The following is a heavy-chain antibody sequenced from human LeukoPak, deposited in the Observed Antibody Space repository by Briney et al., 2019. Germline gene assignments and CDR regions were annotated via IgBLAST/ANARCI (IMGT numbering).Heavy chain of an antibody. J-gene: IGHJ4*02. CDR3: AADDMVAFK. CDR2: IVVGSGNT. D-gene: IGHD5-12*01. V-gene: IGHV1-58*02. Sequence: SVKVSCKASGFTFSNSAMQWVRQARGQRLEWIGWIVVGSGNTNYAQKFQKGVTITRDMSTSTAYMELSSLRSEDTAIYYCAADDMVAFKWGQGTLVTVSS. CDR1: GFTFSNSA.